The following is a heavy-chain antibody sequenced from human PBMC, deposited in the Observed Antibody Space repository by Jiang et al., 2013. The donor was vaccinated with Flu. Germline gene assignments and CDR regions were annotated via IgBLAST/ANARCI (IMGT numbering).Heavy chain of an antibody. J-gene: IGHJ3*02. D-gene: IGHD6-6*01. CDR2: VNHMGAT. CDR3: VRARRAFDI. V-gene: IGHV4-4*02. CDR1: GDSVTSGTW. Sequence: GPGLVKPSGTLSLTCTVSGDSVTSGTWWGWVRQPPGGGLECIGEVNHMGATNYNPSLKRRVTMSVDQSRNNFSLNLTAVTAADTAVYYCVRARRAFDIWGQGTMV.